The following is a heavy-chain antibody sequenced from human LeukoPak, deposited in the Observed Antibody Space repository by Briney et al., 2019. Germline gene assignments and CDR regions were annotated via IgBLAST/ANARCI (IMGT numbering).Heavy chain of an antibody. CDR1: GYTFTELS. V-gene: IGHV1-24*01. CDR2: FDPEEGET. CDR3: ASELRWKDY. J-gene: IGHJ4*02. D-gene: IGHD4-23*01. Sequence: ASVKVSCKTSGYTFTELSMQWVRQAPGKGLEWMGGFDPEEGETIYAQKFQGRATMTADTSTDTAYMELRSLRSEDTAVYYCASELRWKDYWGQGTLVTVSS.